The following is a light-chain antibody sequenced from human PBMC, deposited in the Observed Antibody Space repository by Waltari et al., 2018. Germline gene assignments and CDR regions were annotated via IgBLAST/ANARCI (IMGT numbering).Light chain of an antibody. V-gene: IGKV2-30*02. Sequence: DVVMTQSPLSLPVTLGQPASISCKSSQSLVRSDGNTYLQWFQQRPGQSPRRLIYNVSTRESRVPDIVSGSGSGTDFTLKISRVEAEDVGVYYCMQGTHWPYTFGQGNKLDIK. J-gene: IGKJ2*01. CDR3: MQGTHWPYT. CDR2: NVS. CDR1: QSLVRSDGNTY.